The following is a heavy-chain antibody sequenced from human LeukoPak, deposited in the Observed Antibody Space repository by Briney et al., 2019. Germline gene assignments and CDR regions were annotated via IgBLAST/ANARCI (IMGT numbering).Heavy chain of an antibody. CDR1: GFTFSSYA. CDR2: ISGSGGST. J-gene: IGHJ3*02. CDR3: AKDPVRGVIIDAFDI. D-gene: IGHD3-10*01. V-gene: IGHV3-23*01. Sequence: GGSLRLSCAASGFTFSSYAMSRVRQAPGKGLEWVSAISGSGGSTYYADSVKGRFTISRDNSKNTLYLQMNSLRAEDTAVYYCAKDPVRGVIIDAFDIWGQGTMVTVSS.